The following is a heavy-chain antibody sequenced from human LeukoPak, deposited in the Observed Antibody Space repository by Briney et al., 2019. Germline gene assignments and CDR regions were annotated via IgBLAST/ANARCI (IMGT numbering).Heavy chain of an antibody. Sequence: TLSLTCTVSGVSISSGSYYWSWIRPPAGKGLEWIVRIYTSGSTNYNPSIKSRVTISLDTSKNQFSLKLSSVTAADTAVYYCARNNPAIRGYYYYMDVWGNGTTVTVCS. J-gene: IGHJ6*03. CDR2: IYTSGST. CDR1: GVSISSGSYY. D-gene: IGHD2-21*01. CDR3: ARNNPAIRGYYYYMDV. V-gene: IGHV4-61*02.